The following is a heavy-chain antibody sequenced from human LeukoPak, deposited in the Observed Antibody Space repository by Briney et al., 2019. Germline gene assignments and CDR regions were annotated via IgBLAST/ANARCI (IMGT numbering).Heavy chain of an antibody. V-gene: IGHV3-7*01. CDR1: GFTFSDSW. J-gene: IGHJ6*02. D-gene: IGHD3-16*01. Sequence: GGSLRLSCAASGFTFSDSWMSWVRQAPGKGLEWVANMNQDGSEKDYVDSVKGRFTISRDNARNSLYPQMGSLRAEDTAVYYCATYTHWVAGDVWGQGTTVTVSS. CDR2: MNQDGSEK. CDR3: ATYTHWVAGDV.